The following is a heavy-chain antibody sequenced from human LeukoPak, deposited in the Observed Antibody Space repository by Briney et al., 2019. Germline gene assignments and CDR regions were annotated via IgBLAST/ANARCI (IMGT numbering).Heavy chain of an antibody. J-gene: IGHJ3*02. CDR2: IYYSGST. Sequence: SETLSLTCTVSGGSISSYYWSWIRQPPGKGLEWIGYIYYSGSTNYNPSLKSRVTISVDTSKNQFSLKLSSVTAADTAVYYCARYYDSSGYPHAFDIWGQGTMVTVSS. CDR1: GGSISSYY. CDR3: ARYYDSSGYPHAFDI. V-gene: IGHV4-59*01. D-gene: IGHD3-22*01.